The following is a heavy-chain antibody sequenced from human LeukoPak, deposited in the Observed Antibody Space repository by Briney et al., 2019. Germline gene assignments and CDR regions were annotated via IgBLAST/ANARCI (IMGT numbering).Heavy chain of an antibody. CDR3: AADDQQLML. CDR2: MNPNSGNT. CDR1: EYTFTSYD. J-gene: IGHJ4*02. D-gene: IGHD2-8*01. Sequence: GASVKVSCKASEYTFTSYDINWVRQATGQGLEWMGWMNPNSGNTGYAQKLQGRVTMTRNTSINTAYMELSSLRSDDTAMYFCAADDQQLMLWGQGTLVTVSS. V-gene: IGHV1-8*01.